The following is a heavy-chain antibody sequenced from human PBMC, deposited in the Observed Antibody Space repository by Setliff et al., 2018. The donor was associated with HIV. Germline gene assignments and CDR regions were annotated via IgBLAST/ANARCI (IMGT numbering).Heavy chain of an antibody. CDR1: GDSINYKY. Sequence: SETLSLTCTVSGDSINYKYWSWIRQSPGKGLEWIGYIFYSGSTNYNPSLKSRVTIFVDTSRNQFSLRMTSVTAADTALYFCARHGSALTGDGHLLDSWGQGILVTVSS. V-gene: IGHV4-59*08. CDR3: ARHGSALTGDGHLLDS. D-gene: IGHD7-27*01. CDR2: IFYSGST. J-gene: IGHJ5*01.